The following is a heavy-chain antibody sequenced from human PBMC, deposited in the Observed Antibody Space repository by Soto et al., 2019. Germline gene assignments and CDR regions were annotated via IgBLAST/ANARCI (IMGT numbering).Heavy chain of an antibody. D-gene: IGHD3-10*01. J-gene: IGHJ6*02. CDR3: AREGGSGSYSSYYYYGMDV. Sequence: GGSVKVSCKASGYTFTMYYMHGVGQSGLQGRDGMGIINPSGGSTSYAQKFQGRVTMTRDTSTSTVYMELSSLRSEDTAVYYCAREGGSGSYSSYYYYGMDVWGQGTTVTVSS. V-gene: IGHV1-46*01. CDR2: INPSGGST. CDR1: GYTFTMYY.